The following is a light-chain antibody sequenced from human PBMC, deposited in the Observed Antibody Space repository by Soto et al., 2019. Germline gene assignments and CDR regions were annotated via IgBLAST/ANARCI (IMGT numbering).Light chain of an antibody. CDR1: SSDVGGYNY. Sequence: QSALTQPASVSGSPGQSITISCTGSSSDVGGYNYVSWYQQLAGKAPKLMIDEVSNRPSGVSNRFSGSKSGNTASLTISGLQAEDEADYSCCSFAGSYTYVFGTGTKVTVL. J-gene: IGLJ1*01. CDR3: CSFAGSYTYV. V-gene: IGLV2-14*03. CDR2: EVS.